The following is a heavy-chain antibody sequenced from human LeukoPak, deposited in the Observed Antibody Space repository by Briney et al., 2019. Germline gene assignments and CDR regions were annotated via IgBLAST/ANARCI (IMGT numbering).Heavy chain of an antibody. CDR1: GGSIRSSYYY. CDR2: IYDSGST. Sequence: KTSETLSLTCTVSGGSIRSSYYYWGWIRQPPGKGLEWIGSIYDSGSTYYNPSLKSRVTISVDTSMNQFSLKLSSVTAADTAVYYCARSAPLGYDFWSGYYPTGDNWFDPWGQGTLVTVSS. J-gene: IGHJ5*02. CDR3: ARSAPLGYDFWSGYYPTGDNWFDP. V-gene: IGHV4-39*07. D-gene: IGHD3-3*01.